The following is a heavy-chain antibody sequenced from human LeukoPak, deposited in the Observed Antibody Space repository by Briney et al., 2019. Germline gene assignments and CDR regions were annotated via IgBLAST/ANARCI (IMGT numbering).Heavy chain of an antibody. CDR3: AKDYYGSGSNPGYYYYYGMDV. J-gene: IGHJ6*02. Sequence: PGGSLRLSCAACGLTFSTFRMHWVGPAPGKGLAWVAVISYDGCNKYYADSVKGRFTISRDNSNNTLYLQMNSLRAEDTAVYYCAKDYYGSGSNPGYYYYYGMDVWGQGTTVTVS. V-gene: IGHV3-30*18. CDR2: ISYDGCNK. D-gene: IGHD3-10*01. CDR1: GLTFSTFR.